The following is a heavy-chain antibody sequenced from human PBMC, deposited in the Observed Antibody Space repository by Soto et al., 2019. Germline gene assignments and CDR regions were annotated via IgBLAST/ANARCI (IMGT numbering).Heavy chain of an antibody. Sequence: QVQLVQSGPEVKKPGAPLKVSCKPSGYILTYYTIHWVRQAPGQRLEWMGWVHTGNGATKYSQRLQDRITITRDTSARTASLELSSLTSEDTAVYYCARGHGGGSYRIDYWGQGTLVTVSS. CDR2: VHTGNGAT. V-gene: IGHV1-3*04. CDR3: ARGHGGGSYRIDY. J-gene: IGHJ4*02. CDR1: GYILTYYT. D-gene: IGHD3-16*02.